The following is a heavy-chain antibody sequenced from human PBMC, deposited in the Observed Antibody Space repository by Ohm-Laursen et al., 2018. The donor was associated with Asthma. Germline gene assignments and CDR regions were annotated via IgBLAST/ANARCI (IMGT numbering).Heavy chain of an antibody. CDR2: NYYSGSS. Sequence: SETLSLTCTVSGGSISSGGYYWSRIRQPPGKGLVWIGYNYYSGSSNYNPSLKSRVTISVDTSKNQFSLKLRSATAADTAVYYWARIRNDYGDYEFDYWGQGTLVTVSS. J-gene: IGHJ4*02. CDR1: GGSISSGGYY. CDR3: ARIRNDYGDYEFDY. V-gene: IGHV4-61*08. D-gene: IGHD4-17*01.